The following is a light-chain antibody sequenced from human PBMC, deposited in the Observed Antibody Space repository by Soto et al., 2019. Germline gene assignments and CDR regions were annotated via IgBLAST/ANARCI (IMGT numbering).Light chain of an antibody. Sequence: DIQMTQSPSSLSASVGDRVTITCQASQDIRSYLNWYQQKPGKAPKLLIYDASNLETGVPSRFSGSGSGTDFTFTISSLQPEDIATYYCQQYDNLPPYTFGQGTKVEIK. CDR2: DAS. CDR3: QQYDNLPPYT. V-gene: IGKV1-33*01. CDR1: QDIRSY. J-gene: IGKJ2*01.